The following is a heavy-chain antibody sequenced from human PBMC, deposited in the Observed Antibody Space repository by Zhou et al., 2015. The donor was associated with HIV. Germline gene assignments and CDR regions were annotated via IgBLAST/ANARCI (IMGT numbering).Heavy chain of an antibody. D-gene: IGHD2-2*01. CDR1: GYTFTSYG. CDR2: ISAYNGNT. Sequence: QVQLVQSGAEVKKPGASVKVSCKASGYTFTSYGISWVRQAPGQGLEWMGWISAYNGNTNYAQKLQGRVTLTTDTSTSTAYMELRSLTSDDTAVYYCAREEGILVLPAAVGMDVWGQGTTVTVSS. V-gene: IGHV1-18*01. J-gene: IGHJ6*02. CDR3: AREEGILVLPAAVGMDV.